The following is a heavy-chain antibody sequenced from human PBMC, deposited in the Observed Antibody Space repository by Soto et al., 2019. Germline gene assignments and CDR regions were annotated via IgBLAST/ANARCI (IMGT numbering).Heavy chain of an antibody. Sequence: QEQLVESGGGVVQPGRSLRLSCATSGCTFSNYGMYWVRQAPGKGLEWVAVIWYDGSDKYYADSVKGRFTISRDNSKNKLYLQLNSLRAEDTAVYYCARDRGSRFLEWLLEVWGQGTLVTVSS. CDR2: IWYDGSDK. J-gene: IGHJ4*02. D-gene: IGHD3-3*01. CDR1: GCTFSNYG. V-gene: IGHV3-33*01. CDR3: ARDRGSRFLEWLLEV.